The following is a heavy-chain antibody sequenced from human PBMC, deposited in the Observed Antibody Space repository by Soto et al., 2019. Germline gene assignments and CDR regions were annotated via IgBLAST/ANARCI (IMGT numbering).Heavy chain of an antibody. CDR3: AYGYYDSSGYCAQYAFDI. V-gene: IGHV2-5*01. Sequence: SGPTLVNPTQTLTLTCTFSGFSLSTSGVGVGWIRQPPGKALEWLALIYWNDDKRYSPSLKSRLTITKDTSKNQVVLTMTNMDPVDTATYYCAYGYYDSSGYCAQYAFDIWGQGTMVTVSS. J-gene: IGHJ3*02. D-gene: IGHD3-22*01. CDR1: GFSLSTSGVG. CDR2: IYWNDDK.